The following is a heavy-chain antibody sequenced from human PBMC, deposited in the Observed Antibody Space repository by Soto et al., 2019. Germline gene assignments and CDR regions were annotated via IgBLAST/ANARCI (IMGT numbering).Heavy chain of an antibody. Sequence: EVQLVESGGGLVQPGGSLRVSCAASGFTFSTYSMNWVRQAPGKGLEWVSYMSSRSLTIYYTDSVKGRFTISRDNAKNSLYLQMNSLRDEDTAVYYCARGGSSSDNGMGVWGQGTTVTVSS. CDR3: ARGGSSSDNGMGV. D-gene: IGHD6-6*01. CDR2: MSSRSLTI. V-gene: IGHV3-48*02. J-gene: IGHJ6*02. CDR1: GFTFSTYS.